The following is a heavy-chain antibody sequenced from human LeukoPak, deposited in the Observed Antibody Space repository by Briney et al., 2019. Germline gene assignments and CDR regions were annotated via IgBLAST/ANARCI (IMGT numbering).Heavy chain of an antibody. CDR1: GFTFSSYG. CDR2: ISGSGGST. Sequence: GGSLRLSCAASGFTFSSYGMSWVRQAPGKGLEWVSAISGSGGSTYYADSVKGRFTISRDNSKNTLYLQMNSLRAEDTAVYYCAKDPNYYGSGSYYPKLDYWGQGTLVTVSS. J-gene: IGHJ4*02. V-gene: IGHV3-23*01. D-gene: IGHD3-10*01. CDR3: AKDPNYYGSGSYYPKLDY.